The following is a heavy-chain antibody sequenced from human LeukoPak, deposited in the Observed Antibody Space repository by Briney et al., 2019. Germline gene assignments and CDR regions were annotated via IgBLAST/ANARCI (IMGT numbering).Heavy chain of an antibody. CDR2: IYYSGST. V-gene: IGHV4-31*11. D-gene: IGHD6-13*01. CDR1: GVSFSGYY. Sequence: SETLSLTCAVYGVSFSGYYWSWIRQHPGKGLEWIGNIYYSGSTYYNPSLKSRVAISVDTSNNQFSLKLNSVIAADTAVYYCARDNRRSSYYFDYWGQGTLVTVSS. J-gene: IGHJ4*02. CDR3: ARDNRRSSYYFDY.